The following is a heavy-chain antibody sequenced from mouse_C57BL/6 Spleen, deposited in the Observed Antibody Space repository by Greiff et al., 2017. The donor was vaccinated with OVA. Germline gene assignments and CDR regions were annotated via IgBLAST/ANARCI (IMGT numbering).Heavy chain of an antibody. Sequence: EVNVVESGGDLVKPGGSLKLSCAASGFTFSSYGMSWVRQTPDKRLEWVATISSGGSYTYYPDSVKGRFTISRDNAKNTLYLQMSSLKSEDTAMYYCASHDGYFFAYWGQGTLVTVSA. CDR2: ISSGGSYT. D-gene: IGHD2-3*01. CDR1: GFTFSSYG. J-gene: IGHJ3*01. V-gene: IGHV5-6*01. CDR3: ASHDGYFFAY.